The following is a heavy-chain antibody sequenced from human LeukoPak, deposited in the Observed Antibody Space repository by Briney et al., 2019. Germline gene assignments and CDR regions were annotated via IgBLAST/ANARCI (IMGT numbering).Heavy chain of an antibody. Sequence: GGSLRLSCAASGFTFDDYAMHWVRQAPGKGLEWFSLISWDGGSTYYADSVKGRFTISRDNSKNSLYLQMNSLRAEDTALYYCAKDRESYGLFYYMDVWGKGTTVAVSS. D-gene: IGHD5-18*01. CDR2: ISWDGGST. CDR3: AKDRESYGLFYYMDV. J-gene: IGHJ6*03. V-gene: IGHV3-43D*03. CDR1: GFTFDDYA.